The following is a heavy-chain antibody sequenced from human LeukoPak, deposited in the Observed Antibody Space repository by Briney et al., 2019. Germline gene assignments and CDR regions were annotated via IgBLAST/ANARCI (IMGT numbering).Heavy chain of an antibody. V-gene: IGHV4-34*01. CDR2: INHSGST. CDR3: ARRAAAGTSFDY. J-gene: IGHJ4*02. D-gene: IGHD6-13*01. CDR1: GGSFSGYY. Sequence: SETLPLTCAVYGGSFSGYYWSWIRQPPGKGLEWIGEINHSGSTNYNPSLKSRVTISVDTSKNQCSLKLSSVTAADTAVYYCARRAAAGTSFDYWGQGTLVTVSS.